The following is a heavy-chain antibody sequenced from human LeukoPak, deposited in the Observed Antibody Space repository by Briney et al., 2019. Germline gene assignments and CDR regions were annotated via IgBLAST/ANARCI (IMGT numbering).Heavy chain of an antibody. J-gene: IGHJ5*02. Sequence: SETLSLTCTVSDSSISSTSYYWGWIRQPPGKGLEWIGSIYYSGSTYYSPSLKSRVAISVDTSKNQFSLKLSSVTAADTAVYYCARDRLAGIAPWGQGTLVTVSS. CDR1: DSSISSTSYY. D-gene: IGHD6-19*01. CDR3: ARDRLAGIAP. V-gene: IGHV4-39*02. CDR2: IYYSGST.